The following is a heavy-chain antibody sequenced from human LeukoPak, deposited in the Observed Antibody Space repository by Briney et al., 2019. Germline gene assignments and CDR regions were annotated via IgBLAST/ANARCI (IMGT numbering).Heavy chain of an antibody. V-gene: IGHV3-30-3*01. CDR2: ISYDGSNK. D-gene: IGHD2-21*02. CDR1: GFTFSSYA. Sequence: GGSLRLSCAASGFTFSSYAMHWVRQAPGKGLEWVAVISYDGSNKYYADSVKGRFTISRDNSKNTLYLQMNSLRAEDTAVYYCARPMGHIVVVTAIPYDAFDIWGQGTMVTVSS. J-gene: IGHJ3*02. CDR3: ARPMGHIVVVTAIPYDAFDI.